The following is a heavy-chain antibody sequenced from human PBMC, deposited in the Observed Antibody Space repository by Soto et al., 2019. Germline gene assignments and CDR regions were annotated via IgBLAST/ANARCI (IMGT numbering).Heavy chain of an antibody. CDR3: ARDRSMTTVTDYYFDY. CDR2: IWYDGSNK. V-gene: IGHV3-33*01. D-gene: IGHD4-17*01. Sequence: HPGGSLRLSCAASGFTFSSYGMHWVRQAPGKGLEWVAVIWYDGSNKYYADSVKGRFTISRDNSKNTLYLQMNSLRAEDTAVYYCARDRSMTTVTDYYFDYWGQGTLVTVSS. J-gene: IGHJ4*02. CDR1: GFTFSSYG.